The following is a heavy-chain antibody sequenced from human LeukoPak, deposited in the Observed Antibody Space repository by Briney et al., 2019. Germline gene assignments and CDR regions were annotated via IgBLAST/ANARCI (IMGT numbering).Heavy chain of an antibody. Sequence: SVKVSCKASGGTFSSYAISWVRQAPGQGLEWMGGIIPIFGTANYAQKFLGRVTITADESTSTAYMELSSLRSEDTAVYYCATVRISGSYYRVYFDYWGQGTLVTVSS. CDR2: IIPIFGTA. J-gene: IGHJ4*02. D-gene: IGHD1-26*01. V-gene: IGHV1-69*01. CDR1: GGTFSSYA. CDR3: ATVRISGSYYRVYFDY.